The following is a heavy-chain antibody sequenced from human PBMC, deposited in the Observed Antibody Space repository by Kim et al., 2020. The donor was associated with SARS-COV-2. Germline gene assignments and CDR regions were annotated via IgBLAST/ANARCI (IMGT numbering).Heavy chain of an antibody. Sequence: ASVKVSCKASGYTFTSYGISWVRQAPGQGLEWMGWISAYNGNTNYAQKLQGRVTMTTDTSTSTAYMELRSLRSDDTAVYYCARDLRRGMVRGVHNYMDVWGKGTTVTVSS. CDR3: ARDLRRGMVRGVHNYMDV. CDR2: ISAYNGNT. J-gene: IGHJ6*03. D-gene: IGHD3-10*01. V-gene: IGHV1-18*01. CDR1: GYTFTSYG.